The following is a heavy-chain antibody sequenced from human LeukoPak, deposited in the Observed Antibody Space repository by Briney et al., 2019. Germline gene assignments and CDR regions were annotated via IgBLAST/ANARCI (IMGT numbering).Heavy chain of an antibody. D-gene: IGHD6-13*01. V-gene: IGHV4-31*03. CDR2: IHYSGST. Sequence: SETLSLTCTVSGASISSGVYYWSWIRQHPEKGPEWIGFIHYSGSTYYSPSLESRTTISVDTSKHQFSLKLSAVTAADTAVYFCARTSGDSSSWRNTNWFDPWGQGTLVTVSS. J-gene: IGHJ5*02. CDR3: ARTSGDSSSWRNTNWFDP. CDR1: GASISSGVYY.